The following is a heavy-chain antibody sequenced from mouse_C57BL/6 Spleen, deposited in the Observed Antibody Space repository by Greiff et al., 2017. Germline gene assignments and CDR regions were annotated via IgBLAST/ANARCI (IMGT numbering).Heavy chain of an antibody. D-gene: IGHD2-2*01. Sequence: QVQLKESGAELVKPGASVKISCKASGYAFSSYWMNWVKQRPGKGLEWIGQIYPGDGDTNYNGKFKGKATLTADKSSSTAYMQLSSLTSEDSAVYFCARYPEGYAYFDYWGQGTTLTVSS. J-gene: IGHJ2*01. CDR1: GYAFSSYW. CDR3: ARYPEGYAYFDY. CDR2: IYPGDGDT. V-gene: IGHV1-80*01.